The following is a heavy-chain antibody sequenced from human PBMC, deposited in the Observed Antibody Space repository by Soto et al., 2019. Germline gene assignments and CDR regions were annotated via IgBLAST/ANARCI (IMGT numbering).Heavy chain of an antibody. CDR2: IYWNDDK. J-gene: IGHJ4*02. D-gene: IGHD6-25*01. CDR1: GFSLRTSGVS. Sequence: QITLKESGPTLVKPTQTVTLTCSFSGFSLRTSGVSVGWIRQPPGKALEWLAFIYWNDDKRYSPSLQSRLTITKDNSKKEVVLTMTNMDPLDTGTYYCAYRVGSRGSFDYGGQGTLVTVSS. V-gene: IGHV2-5*01. CDR3: AYRVGSRGSFDY.